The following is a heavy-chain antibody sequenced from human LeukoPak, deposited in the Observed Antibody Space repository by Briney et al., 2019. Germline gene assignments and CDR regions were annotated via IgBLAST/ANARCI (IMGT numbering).Heavy chain of an antibody. Sequence: GGCLRLSCVASTVTFSRNAIHWGRHAPRGGLEWVAVISYDGKDTNFVDSVKGRFTIHRDNFKNMLYLQMNSLTAEDTAVYYCARGYDGGEVYPMTFDLWGQGTKVTVSS. CDR2: ISYDGKDT. J-gene: IGHJ3*01. CDR3: ARGYDGGEVYPMTFDL. V-gene: IGHV3-30*03. CDR1: TVTFSRNA. D-gene: IGHD5/OR15-5a*01.